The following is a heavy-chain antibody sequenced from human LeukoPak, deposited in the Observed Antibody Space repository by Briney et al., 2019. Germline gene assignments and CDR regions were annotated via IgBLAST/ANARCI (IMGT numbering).Heavy chain of an antibody. D-gene: IGHD6-13*01. CDR3: ARKGSSWYYFDY. CDR1: GFTFSSYE. Sequence: GGSLRLSCAASGFTFSSYEMNWVRQAPGKGLEWVSYISGSGSTKYYADSVKGRFTISRDNTKNSLYLQMNSLRAEDTAVYYCARKGSSWYYFDYWGQGTLVTVSS. V-gene: IGHV3-48*03. CDR2: ISGSGSTK. J-gene: IGHJ4*02.